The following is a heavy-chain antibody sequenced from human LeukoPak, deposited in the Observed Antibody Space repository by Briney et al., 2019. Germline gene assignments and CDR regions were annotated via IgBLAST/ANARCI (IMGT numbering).Heavy chain of an antibody. J-gene: IGHJ4*02. CDR1: GGSISSGGYY. D-gene: IGHD3-3*01. CDR3: ARDGGGLRVFDY. Sequence: SETLPLTCTVSGGSISSGGYYWSWIRQPPGKGLEWIGYIYHSGSTYYNPSLKSRVTISVDRSKNQFSLKLSSVTAADTAVYYCARDGGGLRVFDYWGQGTLVTVSS. V-gene: IGHV4-30-2*01. CDR2: IYHSGST.